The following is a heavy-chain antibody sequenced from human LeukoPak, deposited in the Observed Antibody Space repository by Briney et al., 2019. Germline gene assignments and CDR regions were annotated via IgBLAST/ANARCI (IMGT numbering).Heavy chain of an antibody. CDR2: INNEGSNT. J-gene: IGHJ5*02. CDR1: GFTFSNYW. D-gene: IGHD6-19*01. CDR3: AKDGQIAVAVRGGNWFDP. V-gene: IGHV3-74*01. Sequence: GGSLRLSCAASGFTFSNYWMHWVRQAPGKGLVWVSRINNEGSNTTYADSVKGRFTISRDNAKNTLYLQMSSLRDEDTAVYYCAKDGQIAVAVRGGNWFDPWGQGTLVTVSS.